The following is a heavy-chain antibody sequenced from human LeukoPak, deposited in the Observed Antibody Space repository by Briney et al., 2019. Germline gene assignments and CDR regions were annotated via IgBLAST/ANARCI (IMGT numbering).Heavy chain of an antibody. J-gene: IGHJ4*02. V-gene: IGHV3-23*01. Sequence: GGSLRLSCAASGFTFSSYAMSWVRQAPGKGLEWVSAISGSGGSTYYADSVKGRFTISRDNSKNTLYLQMNSLRAEDTAVYYCAKHPTHIVVVPAAIFFDYWGQGTLVTVSS. CDR3: AKHPTHIVVVPAAIFFDY. CDR1: GFTFSSYA. D-gene: IGHD2-2*01. CDR2: ISGSGGST.